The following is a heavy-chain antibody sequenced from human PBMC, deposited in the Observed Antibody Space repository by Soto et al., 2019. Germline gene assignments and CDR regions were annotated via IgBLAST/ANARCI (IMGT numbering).Heavy chain of an antibody. CDR3: AKENGYSSSWFEFDY. CDR1: GFTFSSYA. CDR2: ISGSGGST. Sequence: PGGVLRLSCAASGFTFSSYAMSWVRQAPVKGLEWVSAISGSGGSTYYADSVKGRFTISRDNSKNTLYLQMNSLRAEDTAVYYCAKENGYSSSWFEFDYWGQGTLVTVSS. D-gene: IGHD6-13*01. J-gene: IGHJ4*02. V-gene: IGHV3-23*01.